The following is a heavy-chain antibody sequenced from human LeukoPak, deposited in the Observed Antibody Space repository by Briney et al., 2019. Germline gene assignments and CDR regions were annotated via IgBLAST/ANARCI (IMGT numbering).Heavy chain of an antibody. CDR3: ARRLTQYDCFDP. Sequence: SQTLSLTCAISGDSVSSDSAAWNWIRQSPSRGLEWLGRTYYRSTWYNDYAVSVRGRITVNPDTSKNQFSLHLNSVTPEDTAVYYCARRLTQYDCFDPWGQGILVTVSS. D-gene: IGHD2-2*01. CDR2: TYYRSTWYN. V-gene: IGHV6-1*01. CDR1: GDSVSSDSAA. J-gene: IGHJ5*02.